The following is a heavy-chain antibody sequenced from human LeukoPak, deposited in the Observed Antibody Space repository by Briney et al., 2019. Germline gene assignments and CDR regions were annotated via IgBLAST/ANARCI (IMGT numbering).Heavy chain of an antibody. CDR1: GYTFTSYD. CDR3: ARSPYYDFWSGYYGGRDWFDP. D-gene: IGHD3-3*01. J-gene: IGHJ5*02. CDR2: MNPNSGNT. V-gene: IGHV1-8*01. Sequence: ASMKVSCKASGYTFTSYDINWVRQATGQGLEWMGWMNPNSGNTGYAQKFQGRVTMTRNTSISTAYMELSSLRSEDTAVYYCARSPYYDFWSGYYGGRDWFDPWGQGTLVTVSS.